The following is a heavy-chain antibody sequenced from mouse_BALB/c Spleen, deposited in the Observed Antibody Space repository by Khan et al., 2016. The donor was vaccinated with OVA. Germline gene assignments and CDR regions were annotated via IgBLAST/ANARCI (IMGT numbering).Heavy chain of an antibody. Sequence: QVQLKQSGAELARPGASVKMSCKASGYTFTSYTMHWVKQRPGQGLEWIGYINPSSGYTNYNQKFKDKATLTADKSSSTAYMQLSSLTSEDSAVHYCAREGAYYRSDGWFAYWGQGTLVTVSA. D-gene: IGHD2-14*01. CDR2: INPSSGYT. CDR3: AREGAYYRSDGWFAY. V-gene: IGHV1-4*01. J-gene: IGHJ3*01. CDR1: GYTFTSYT.